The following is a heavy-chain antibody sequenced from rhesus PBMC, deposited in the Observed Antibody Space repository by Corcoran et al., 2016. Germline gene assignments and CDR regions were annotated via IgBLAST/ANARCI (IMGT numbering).Heavy chain of an antibody. CDR3: AKVGYSGSRDRFDF. CDR2: INSGGGST. J-gene: IGHJ3*01. CDR1: GFTFSSYG. D-gene: IGHD6-25*01. Sequence: EVQLVETGGGLVQPGGSLKLSCAASGFTFSSYGMSWVRQAPGKGLECVSAINSGGGSTYYAASVKGRCTISRDISKNTRSLQMNSLRVEDTAVYYCAKVGYSGSRDRFDFWGQGLRVTVSS. V-gene: IGHV3S5*01.